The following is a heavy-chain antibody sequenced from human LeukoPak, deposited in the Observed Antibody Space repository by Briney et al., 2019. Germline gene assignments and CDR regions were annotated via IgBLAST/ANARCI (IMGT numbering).Heavy chain of an antibody. J-gene: IGHJ4*02. D-gene: IGHD5-18*01. CDR2: AYFSGST. Sequence: SGTLSLTCAVSGGSISSSSYFWGWIRQAPGKGLEWIGSAYFSGSTYYNPSLKSRVTMSVDTSKNQFSLKLSAVTAADTAVYYCARMARHGYTFPYYFDLWGQGTLVTVSS. CDR1: GGSISSSSYF. CDR3: ARMARHGYTFPYYFDL. V-gene: IGHV4-39*07.